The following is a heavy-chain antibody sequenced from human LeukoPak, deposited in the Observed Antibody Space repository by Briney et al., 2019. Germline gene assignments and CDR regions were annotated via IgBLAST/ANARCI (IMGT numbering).Heavy chain of an antibody. CDR1: GFTVSSNY. V-gene: IGHV3-66*01. CDR3: ARDNVYDSSGRAEYFQH. Sequence: PGGSLRLSCAASGFTVSSNYMSWVRQAPGKGLEWVSVIYSGGSTYYADSVKGRFTISRDNSKNTLYLQMNSLRAEDTAVYYCARDNVYDSSGRAEYFQHWGQGTLVTVSS. J-gene: IGHJ1*01. CDR2: IYSGGST. D-gene: IGHD3-22*01.